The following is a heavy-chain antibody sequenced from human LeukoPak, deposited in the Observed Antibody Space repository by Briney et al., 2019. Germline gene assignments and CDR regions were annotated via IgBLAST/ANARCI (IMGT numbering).Heavy chain of an antibody. V-gene: IGHV3-30*03. J-gene: IGHJ5*02. D-gene: IGHD3-10*01. Sequence: PGGSLRLSCAASGFTFSSYGMHWVRQAPGKGLEWVAVISYDGSNKYYADSVKGRFTISRDNSKNTLYLQMNSLRAEDTAVYYCEMVRGVNSWGQGTLVTVSS. CDR2: ISYDGSNK. CDR1: GFTFSSYG. CDR3: EMVRGVNS.